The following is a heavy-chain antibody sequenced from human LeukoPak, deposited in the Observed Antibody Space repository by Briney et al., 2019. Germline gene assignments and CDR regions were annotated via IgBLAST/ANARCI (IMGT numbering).Heavy chain of an antibody. Sequence: SETLSLTCTVSGGSISSGDYYWSWIRQPPGKDLEWIGYIYYSGSTYYNPSLKSRVTISVDTPKNQFSLKLSSVTAADTAVYYCARLLTRKAFDIWGQGTMVTVSS. V-gene: IGHV4-30-4*01. CDR1: GGSISSGDYY. CDR3: ARLLTRKAFDI. CDR2: IYYSGST. D-gene: IGHD3-9*01. J-gene: IGHJ3*02.